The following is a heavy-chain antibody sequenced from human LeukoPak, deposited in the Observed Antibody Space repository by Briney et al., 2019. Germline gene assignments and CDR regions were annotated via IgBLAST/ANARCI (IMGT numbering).Heavy chain of an antibody. CDR3: ARARGYCSGGSCFDMDV. CDR1: GYSFTSYW. D-gene: IGHD2-15*01. Sequence: GESLKISCKGSGYSFTSYWIGWVRQMPGKGLEWMGIIYPGDSDTRYSPSFQGQVTISADKSISTAYLQWSSLKASDTAMYYCARARGYCSGGSCFDMDVWGKGTTVTVSS. J-gene: IGHJ6*03. CDR2: IYPGDSDT. V-gene: IGHV5-51*01.